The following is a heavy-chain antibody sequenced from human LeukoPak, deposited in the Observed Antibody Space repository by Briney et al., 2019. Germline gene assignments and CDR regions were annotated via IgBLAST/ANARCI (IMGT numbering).Heavy chain of an antibody. CDR2: IYYSGST. J-gene: IGHJ4*02. CDR3: ARHSAGYDYVWGIFDY. CDR1: GGSISSSSYY. Sequence: PSETLSLTCTVSGGSISSSSYYWGWIRQPPGKGLEWIGYIYYSGSTNYNPSLKSRVTISVDTSKNQFSLKLSSVTAADTAVYYCARHSAGYDYVWGIFDYWGQGTLVTVSS. V-gene: IGHV4-61*05. D-gene: IGHD3-16*01.